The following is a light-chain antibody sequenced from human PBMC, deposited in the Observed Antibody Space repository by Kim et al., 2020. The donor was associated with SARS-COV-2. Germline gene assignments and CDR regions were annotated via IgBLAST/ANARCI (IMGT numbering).Light chain of an antibody. V-gene: IGKV3-20*01. J-gene: IGKJ1*01. CDR3: QQYGSSPRT. Sequence: PGERAALSCRASQSVSSSYLAWYQQKPGQAPRLLIYGASSRATGIPDRFSGSGSGTDFTLTISRLEPEDFAVYYCQQYGSSPRTFGQGTKVDIK. CDR1: QSVSSSY. CDR2: GAS.